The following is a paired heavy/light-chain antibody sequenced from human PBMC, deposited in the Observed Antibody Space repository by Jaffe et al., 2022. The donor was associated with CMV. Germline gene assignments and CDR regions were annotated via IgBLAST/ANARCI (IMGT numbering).Light chain of an antibody. Sequence: QSVLTQPPSASGTPGQRVTISCSASGSDIGTHTVNWYQQLPGTAPKLLIYSDNQRPSGVPDRFSGSKSGASASLAISGLQSEDEAHYYCSSWSDRLSGRVFGGGTKLTVL. CDR3: SSWSDRLSGRV. V-gene: IGLV1-44*01. CDR1: GSDIGTHT. J-gene: IGLJ3*02. CDR2: SDN.
Heavy chain of an antibody. CDR3: VSSQYYYGSGAPDH. V-gene: IGHV1-46*01. CDR2: INESGDRT. Sequence: QVQLVQSGAEGKKPGASVKVSCKASGYIFTTYYIHWVRQAPGQGLEWMGMINESGDRTTHPQNFRDRVTMTADTSTSTVYMELRGLRAEDTAVYYCVSSQYYYGSGAPDHWGQGTPVTVSS. J-gene: IGHJ4*02. D-gene: IGHD3-10*01. CDR1: GYIFTTYY.